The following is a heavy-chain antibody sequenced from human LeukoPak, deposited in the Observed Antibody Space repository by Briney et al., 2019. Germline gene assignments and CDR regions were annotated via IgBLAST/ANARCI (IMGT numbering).Heavy chain of an antibody. J-gene: IGHJ6*03. CDR3: ARGPQWRGDYYYINV. V-gene: IGHV1-8*01. D-gene: IGHD6-19*01. CDR1: GYSFTNFD. CDR2: MNPNSGSK. Sequence: ASVKVSCKASGYSFTNFDINWVRQATGQGLEWMGWMNPNSGSKGYAQKFQGRVTMTMNTSITTAYMELSSLRSEDTAVYYCARGPQWRGDYYYINVWGRGTTVTVSS.